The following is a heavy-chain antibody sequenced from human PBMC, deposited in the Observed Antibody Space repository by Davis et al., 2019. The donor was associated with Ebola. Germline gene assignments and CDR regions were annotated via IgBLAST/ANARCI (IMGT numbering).Heavy chain of an antibody. J-gene: IGHJ6*02. CDR3: ARGSSKAYYYYGMDV. CDR2: INAGNGNT. Sequence: AASVKVSCKASGYTFTSYAMHWVRQAPGQRLEWMGWINAGNGNTKYSQKFQGRVTITRDTSASTAYMELSSLRSEDTAAYYCARGSSKAYYYYGMDVWGQGTTVTVSS. CDR1: GYTFTSYA. V-gene: IGHV1-3*01. D-gene: IGHD6-6*01.